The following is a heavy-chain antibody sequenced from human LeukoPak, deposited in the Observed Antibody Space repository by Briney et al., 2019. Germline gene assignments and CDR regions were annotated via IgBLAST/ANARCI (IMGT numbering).Heavy chain of an antibody. CDR2: IWDSSRIT. D-gene: IGHD2/OR15-2a*01. Sequence: PGGSLRLSCAASGFTFDSYSMNLVRQAPGKGLEWLSYIWDSSRITYQADSVKGRFTISRDNAKSSLYLQMNSLRDEDTAVYYCVRDSSFAFDYWGQGILVTVSS. CDR1: GFTFDSYS. J-gene: IGHJ4*02. CDR3: VRDSSFAFDY. V-gene: IGHV3-48*02.